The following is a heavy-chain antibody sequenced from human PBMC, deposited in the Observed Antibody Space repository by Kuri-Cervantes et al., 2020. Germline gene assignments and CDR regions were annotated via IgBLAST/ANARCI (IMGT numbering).Heavy chain of an antibody. CDR2: ISAYNGNT. CDR3: ARVIEYSSGYDY. J-gene: IGHJ4*02. V-gene: IGHV1-18*01. Sequence: ASVKVSCKASGYTFTSYGISWVRQAPGQGLEWMGWISAYNGNTNYAQKFQGRVTMTRDTSTSTVYMELSSLRSEDTAVYYCARVIEYSSGYDYWGQGTLVTVSS. CDR1: GYTFTSYG. D-gene: IGHD6-25*01.